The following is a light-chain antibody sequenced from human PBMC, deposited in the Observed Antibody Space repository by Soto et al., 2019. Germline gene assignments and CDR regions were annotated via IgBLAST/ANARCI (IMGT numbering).Light chain of an antibody. CDR1: SSNIGAGYD. CDR3: QYYDSSLSVV. Sequence: QSALTQPPSVSGAPGQRVTISCTGSSSNIGAGYDVHWYQQLPGTAPKLLIYGNSNRPSGVPDRFSGSKSGTSASLAITGLQAEDEADYYCQYYDSSLSVVFGGGTKVTVL. V-gene: IGLV1-40*01. CDR2: GNS. J-gene: IGLJ2*01.